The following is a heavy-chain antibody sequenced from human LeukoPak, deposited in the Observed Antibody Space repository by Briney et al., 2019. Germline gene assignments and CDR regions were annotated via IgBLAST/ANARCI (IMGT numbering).Heavy chain of an antibody. J-gene: IGHJ4*02. Sequence: GESLKISCKASGYSFTSYWIGWVRHMPGKGLEWMGIIDPSDSETRYTPSFQGQVTISVDKSLTTAYLQWNSLKASDTAMYYCARQPARGRSGDYWGQGTLVTVSS. CDR2: IDPSDSET. CDR3: ARQPARGRSGDY. D-gene: IGHD7-27*01. V-gene: IGHV5-51*01. CDR1: GYSFTSYW.